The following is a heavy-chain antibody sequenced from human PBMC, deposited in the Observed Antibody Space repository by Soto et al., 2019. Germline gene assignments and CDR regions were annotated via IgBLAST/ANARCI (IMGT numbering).Heavy chain of an antibody. D-gene: IGHD6-19*01. Sequence: ASVKVSCKASGDTFTSYGISWVRQAPGQGLEWMGWISAYNGNTNYAQKLQGRVTMTTDTSTSTAYMELRSLRSDDTAVYYCARDSGSGWYGVWFDPWGQGTLVTVSS. J-gene: IGHJ5*02. CDR2: ISAYNGNT. V-gene: IGHV1-18*01. CDR1: GDTFTSYG. CDR3: ARDSGSGWYGVWFDP.